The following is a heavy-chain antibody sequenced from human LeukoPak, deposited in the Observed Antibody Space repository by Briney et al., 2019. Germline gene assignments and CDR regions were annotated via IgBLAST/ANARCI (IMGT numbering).Heavy chain of an antibody. V-gene: IGHV3-11*01. Sequence: GGSLRLSCAASGFTFSDYYMSWIRQAPGRGLEWVSYISSSGSTIYYADSVKGRFTISRDNAKNSLYLQMNSLRAEDTAVYYCPRGTGYGSGSYHYYYGMDVWGQGTTVTVSS. CDR3: PRGTGYGSGSYHYYYGMDV. J-gene: IGHJ6*02. D-gene: IGHD3-10*01. CDR2: ISSSGSTI. CDR1: GFTFSDYY.